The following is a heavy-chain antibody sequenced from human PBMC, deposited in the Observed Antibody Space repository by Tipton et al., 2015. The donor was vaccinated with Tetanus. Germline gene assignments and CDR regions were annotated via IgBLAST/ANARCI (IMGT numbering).Heavy chain of an antibody. V-gene: IGHV4-61*01. CDR3: ARGCYVWGAVTRNAEYFQH. Sequence: TLSLTCTVSGGSVRSGSYSWNWIRQPPGKGLEWLAYVSYSGRTNSNYSLKSRITVSQDTSKNQFSLRLTSVTAADTAVYYCARGCYVWGAVTRNAEYFQHCGQGTLVIVSS. CDR2: VSYSGRT. D-gene: IGHD3-16*01. J-gene: IGHJ1*01. CDR1: GGSVRSGSYS.